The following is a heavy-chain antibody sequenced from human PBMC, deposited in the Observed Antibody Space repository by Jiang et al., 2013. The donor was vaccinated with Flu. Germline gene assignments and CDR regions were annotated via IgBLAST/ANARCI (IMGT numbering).Heavy chain of an antibody. J-gene: IGHJ4*02. CDR1: SSGGYY. Sequence: SSGGYYWSWIRQHPGKGLEWIGYIYYSGSTYYNPSLKSRVTISVDTSKNQFSLKLSSVTAADTAVYYCARDKFDVRSGYYLDYWGQGTLVTVSS. V-gene: IGHV4-31*02. D-gene: IGHD3-22*01. CDR3: ARDKFDVRSGYYLDY. CDR2: IYYSGST.